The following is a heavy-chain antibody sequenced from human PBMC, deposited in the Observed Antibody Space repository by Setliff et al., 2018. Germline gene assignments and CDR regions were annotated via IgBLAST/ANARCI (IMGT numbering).Heavy chain of an antibody. CDR2: IKSKTDGGTT. CDR1: GFTVSSSY. D-gene: IGHD6-25*01. V-gene: IGHV3-15*01. J-gene: IGHJ4*02. CDR3: VRDTTSGWMLTN. Sequence: GGSLRLSCAASGFTVSSSYMSWVRQAPGKGLEWVGLIKSKTDGGTTDYAAPVKGRFTISREDSKNTLYLQMSRLKTEDTAVYYCVRDTTSGWMLTNWGQGTLVTVS.